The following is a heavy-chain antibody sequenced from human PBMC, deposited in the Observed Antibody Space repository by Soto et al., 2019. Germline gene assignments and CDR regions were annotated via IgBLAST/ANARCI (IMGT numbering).Heavy chain of an antibody. CDR2: IIPIFGTA. CDR1: GGTFSSYA. J-gene: IGHJ3*02. V-gene: IGHV1-69*06. Sequence: SVKVSCKASGGTFSSYAISWVRQAPGQGLEWRGGIIPIFGTANYAQKFQGRVTITADKSTSTAYMELSSLRSEDTAVYYCARDREMATSTGDAFDIWGQGTMVTVSS. D-gene: IGHD5-12*01. CDR3: ARDREMATSTGDAFDI.